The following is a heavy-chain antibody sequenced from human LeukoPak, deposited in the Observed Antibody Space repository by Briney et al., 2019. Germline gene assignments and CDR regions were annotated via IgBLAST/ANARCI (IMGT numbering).Heavy chain of an antibody. D-gene: IGHD2-2*01. J-gene: IGHJ4*02. V-gene: IGHV1-18*01. Sequence: ASVKVSCKASGYTFTSYGISWVRQAPGQGLEWMGWISAYNGNTNYAQKLQGRVTMTTDTSTSTAYMELRSLRSDDTAVYYCARNAYCSSTSCYPDYWGQGTLVTASS. CDR1: GYTFTSYG. CDR3: ARNAYCSSTSCYPDY. CDR2: ISAYNGNT.